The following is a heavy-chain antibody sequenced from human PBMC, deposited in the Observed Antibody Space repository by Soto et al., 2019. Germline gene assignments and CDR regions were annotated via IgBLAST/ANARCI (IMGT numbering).Heavy chain of an antibody. V-gene: IGHV3-21*01. Sequence: EVQLVESGGGLVKPGESLRLSCAASGFTFSSYSMNWVRQAPGKGLEWVSSISSSSSYIYYADSVKGRFTISRDKAKNSLYLQKNSLRAEDTAVYYCARYGPASYSIHFLDYWGQGTLVTVSS. J-gene: IGHJ4*02. CDR1: GFTFSSYS. CDR2: ISSSSSYI. D-gene: IGHD2-15*01. CDR3: ARYGPASYSIHFLDY.